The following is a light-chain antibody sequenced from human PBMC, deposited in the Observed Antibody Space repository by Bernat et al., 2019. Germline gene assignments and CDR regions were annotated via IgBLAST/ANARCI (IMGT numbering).Light chain of an antibody. CDR2: NIH. J-gene: IGLJ2*01. Sequence: VLTQPASVSEAPGQTVTISCTGTNSNIGAGYDVHWYQQLPGTAPRVIIFNIHNRPSGVPDRFSGSRSGTSASLAIPGLQPEDEADYYCQSYDTSLNVVFGGGTKVTVL. V-gene: IGLV1-40*01. CDR1: NSNIGAGYD. CDR3: QSYDTSLNVV.